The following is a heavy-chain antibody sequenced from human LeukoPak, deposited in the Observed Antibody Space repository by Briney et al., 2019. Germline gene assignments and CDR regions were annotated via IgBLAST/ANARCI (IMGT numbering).Heavy chain of an antibody. D-gene: IGHD2-15*01. V-gene: IGHV3-23*01. CDR2: VTGSGGDT. Sequence: PGGSLRLSCAASGFTFSNYAMSWVRQTPGKGLECVSVVTGSGGDTYYTGSVNGRFTISRDNSKNTLYLQMNSLRAEDTAVCYCARGTLEHCSGASCYPLDSWGQGTLVTVSS. CDR1: GFTFSNYA. CDR3: ARGTLEHCSGASCYPLDS. J-gene: IGHJ5*01.